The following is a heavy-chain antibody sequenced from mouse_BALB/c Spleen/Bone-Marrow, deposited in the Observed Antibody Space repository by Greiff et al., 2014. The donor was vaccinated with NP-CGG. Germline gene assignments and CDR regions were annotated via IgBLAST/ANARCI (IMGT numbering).Heavy chain of an antibody. CDR2: IWADGST. J-gene: IGHJ4*01. CDR3: ARITTATGAMDY. D-gene: IGHD1-2*01. Sequence: QVQLKESGPGLGAPSQSLSITCTVSGVSLTSYGVHWVRQPPGKGLEWLGVIWADGSTNYNSALMSRLSIRKDNSKSQVFLKMNSLQTDDTAMYYCARITTATGAMDYWGQGTSVTVSS. V-gene: IGHV2-9*02. CDR1: GVSLTSYG.